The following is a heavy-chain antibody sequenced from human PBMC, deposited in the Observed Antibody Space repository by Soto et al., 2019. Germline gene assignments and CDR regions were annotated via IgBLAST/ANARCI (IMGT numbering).Heavy chain of an antibody. CDR1: GFTFSDYY. J-gene: IGHJ4*02. Sequence: QVHLVESGGGLVKPGGSLRLSCAASGFTFSDYYMSWIRQAPGKGLESVSYISGSSSDTNYADSVKGRVTISRDNAKNSLYLQMNNLRVEDTAVYYCATGPRRLSDWGQGTLVIVSS. CDR2: ISGSSSDT. D-gene: IGHD3-3*01. V-gene: IGHV3-11*05. CDR3: ATGPRRLSD.